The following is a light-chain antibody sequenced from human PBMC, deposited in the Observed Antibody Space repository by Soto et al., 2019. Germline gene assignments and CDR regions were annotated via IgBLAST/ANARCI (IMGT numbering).Light chain of an antibody. CDR3: QSYESSVSVV. CDR1: SSNVGAGYD. CDR2: GNT. Sequence: QSVLTQPPSVSGAPGQRVTISCTGSSSNVGAGYDVHWYQQVSGTAPKLLIYGNTNRPSGVPDRFSGSKSGTSASLAITGLQAEDEADYYCQSYESSVSVVFGGGTKLTVL. V-gene: IGLV1-40*01. J-gene: IGLJ2*01.